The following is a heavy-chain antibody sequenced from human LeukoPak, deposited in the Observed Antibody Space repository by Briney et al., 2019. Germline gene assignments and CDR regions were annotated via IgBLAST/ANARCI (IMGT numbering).Heavy chain of an antibody. CDR1: GFTFSNAW. D-gene: IGHD3-10*01. V-gene: IGHV3-15*01. CDR3: TTDSRYGSGGLDY. J-gene: IGHJ4*02. Sequence: GGSLRLSCAASGFTFSNAWMSWVRQAPGKGLEWVGRIKSKTDGGTTDYAAPVKGRFTISRDDSKNTLVLQMNSLKTEDTAVYYCTTDSRYGSGGLDYWGQGTLVTVSS. CDR2: IKSKTDGGTT.